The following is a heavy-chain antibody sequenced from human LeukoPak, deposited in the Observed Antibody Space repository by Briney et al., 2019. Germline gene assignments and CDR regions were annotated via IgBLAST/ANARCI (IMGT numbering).Heavy chain of an antibody. CDR1: GGSIRGYF. CDR2: IYSSGST. CDR3: ARHYDSGSYPLDF. J-gene: IGHJ4*02. V-gene: IGHV4-59*08. Sequence: SETLSLTCTVSGGSIRGYFWSWIRQPPGKGLEWIGHIYSSGSTTYTPSLQGRVTISLDTSKNQFSLKLSSVTAVDTAVYYCARHYDSGSYPLDFWGQGTLVTVSS. D-gene: IGHD3-10*01.